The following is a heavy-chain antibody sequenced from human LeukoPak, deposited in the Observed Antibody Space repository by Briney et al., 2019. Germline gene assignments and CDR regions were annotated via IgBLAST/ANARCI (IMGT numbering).Heavy chain of an antibody. J-gene: IGHJ4*02. CDR1: GFTFSSYA. CDR3: AKSGYYYDSSGYYYF. CDR2: ISGSGGST. V-gene: IGHV3-23*01. D-gene: IGHD3-22*01. Sequence: GGSLRLSCAASGFTFSSYAMNWVRQAPGKGLEWVSAISGSGGSTYYADSVKGRFTISRDNSKNTLYLQMNSLRAEDTAVYYCAKSGYYYDSSGYYYFGGQGTLVTVSS.